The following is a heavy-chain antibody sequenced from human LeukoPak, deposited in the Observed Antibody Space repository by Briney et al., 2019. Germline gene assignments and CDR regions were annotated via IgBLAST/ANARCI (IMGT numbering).Heavy chain of an antibody. CDR3: ARHDKVGKKEGDY. D-gene: IGHD3-10*01. CDR1: GYNFPSYW. J-gene: IGHJ4*02. Sequence: GESLKISCKTSGYNFPSYWIGWVRQMPGKGLEWMGLIYPDNSYTKYSPSFQGQVTFSADKSINTAYLHWTSLKAADTAVYYCARHDKVGKKEGDYWGQGTLVTVSS. V-gene: IGHV5-51*01. CDR2: IYPDNSYT.